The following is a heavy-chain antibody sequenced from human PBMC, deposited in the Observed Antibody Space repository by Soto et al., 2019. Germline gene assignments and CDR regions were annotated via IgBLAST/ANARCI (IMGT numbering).Heavy chain of an antibody. J-gene: IGHJ5*02. Sequence: ASVKVSCKASGYTFTSYAFNWVRQAPGQGLEWMGWVFAYNGNTKYAQKFQGRVTMTTDTSTSTAYMELRSLRSDDTAVYYCAREVKVSSSWYFGSQGRIGWFDPWGQGTLVTVSS. CDR2: VFAYNGNT. CDR3: AREVKVSSSWYFGSQGRIGWFDP. D-gene: IGHD6-13*01. V-gene: IGHV1-18*01. CDR1: GYTFTSYA.